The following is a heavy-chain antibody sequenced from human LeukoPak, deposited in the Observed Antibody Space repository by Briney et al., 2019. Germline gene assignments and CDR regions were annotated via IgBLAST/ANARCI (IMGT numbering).Heavy chain of an antibody. J-gene: IGHJ6*03. Sequence: GGSLRLSCAASGFTFDDYGMSWVRQAPGKGLEWVSGINWNGGSTGYADSVKGRFTISRDNAKNSLYLQMNSLRAEDTALYYCAREGVEMATITTYYYYMDVWGKGTTVTVSS. CDR2: INWNGGST. CDR3: AREGVEMATITTYYYYMDV. CDR1: GFTFDDYG. D-gene: IGHD5-24*01. V-gene: IGHV3-20*04.